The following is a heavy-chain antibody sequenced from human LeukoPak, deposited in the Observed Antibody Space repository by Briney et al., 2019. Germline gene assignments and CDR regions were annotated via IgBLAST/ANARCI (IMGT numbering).Heavy chain of an antibody. J-gene: IGHJ3*02. CDR3: ARESITMIVVVITDRAFDI. D-gene: IGHD3-22*01. V-gene: IGHV1-3*01. Sequence: ASVKVSCKASGYTFTSYAIHWVRQASGQSLEWMGWIHAGGGDPKYSQKFQDRVTFTRDTSASTAYMELNSLRSEDAAVYYCARESITMIVVVITDRAFDIWGQGTMVTVSS. CDR2: IHAGGGDP. CDR1: GYTFTSYA.